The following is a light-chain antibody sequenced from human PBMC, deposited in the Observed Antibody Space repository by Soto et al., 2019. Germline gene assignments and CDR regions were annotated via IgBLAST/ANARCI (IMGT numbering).Light chain of an antibody. V-gene: IGKV1-5*01. Sequence: DNQMTQSPSTLSASVGDRVTITCRASQTISSWLAWYQQKPGKAPKLLIFDASILESGVPSRFSGSGSGTDFTLSISSLQPDDFGTYYCQQYNDYSYTFGQGTKLEIK. CDR3: QQYNDYSYT. CDR2: DAS. J-gene: IGKJ2*01. CDR1: QTISSW.